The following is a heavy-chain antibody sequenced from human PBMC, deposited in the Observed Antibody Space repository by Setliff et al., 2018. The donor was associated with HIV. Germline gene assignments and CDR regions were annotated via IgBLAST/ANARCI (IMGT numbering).Heavy chain of an antibody. V-gene: IGHV1-3*01. CDR1: GYTFINYA. CDR2: INSDKGNT. CDR3: ATLGVXXTGTVDY. Sequence: ASVKVSCKASGYTFINYAIHWVRQAPGHRLEWMGWINSDKGNTKYSQKFXXRITITRDTSASTAYIEVSSLKSEXTXVYYCATLGVXXTGTVDYWGQGTLVTXSS. J-gene: IGHJ4*02. D-gene: IGHD3-9*01.